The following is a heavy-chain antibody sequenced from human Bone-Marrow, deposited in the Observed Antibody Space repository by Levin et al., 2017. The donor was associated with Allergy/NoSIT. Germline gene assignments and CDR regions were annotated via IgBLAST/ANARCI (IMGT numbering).Heavy chain of an antibody. V-gene: IGHV3-21*01. CDR3: AKDRTYGILWNYGMDV. CDR1: GFNFSTYN. D-gene: IGHD4-17*01. CDR2: ITRSSDYM. J-gene: IGHJ6*02. Sequence: PGGSLRLSCAASGFNFSTYNMNWVRQAPGKGLEWVSSITRSSDYMYYADSVKGRFTISRDNAKNSLFLQMNILRVDDTAVYYCAKDRTYGILWNYGMDVWGQGTTVTVSS.